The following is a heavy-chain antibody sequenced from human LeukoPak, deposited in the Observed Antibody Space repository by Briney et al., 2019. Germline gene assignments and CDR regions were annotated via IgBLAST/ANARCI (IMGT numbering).Heavy chain of an antibody. CDR1: GFTFDDYA. Sequence: GGSLRLSCAASGFTFDDYAMHWVRQAPGKGLEWVSGISWNSGSIGYADSVKGRFTISRDNAKNSLYLQMNSLRAEDTALYYCAKDRYASATVFDYWGQGTLVTVSS. D-gene: IGHD2-15*01. V-gene: IGHV3-9*01. CDR3: AKDRYASATVFDY. J-gene: IGHJ4*02. CDR2: ISWNSGSI.